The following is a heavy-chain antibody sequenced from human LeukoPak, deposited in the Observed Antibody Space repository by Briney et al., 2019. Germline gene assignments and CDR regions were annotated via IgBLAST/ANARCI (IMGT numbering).Heavy chain of an antibody. CDR3: AGDIAAAAIDY. V-gene: IGHV4-31*03. Sequence: SQTLSLTCTVSGGSISSGGYYWSWIRQHPGKGLEWIGYIYYSGSTYYNPSLKSRVTISVDTSKNQFSLKLSSVTAADTAVYYCAGDIAAAAIDYWGQGTLVTVSS. CDR2: IYYSGST. J-gene: IGHJ4*02. D-gene: IGHD6-13*01. CDR1: GGSISSGGYY.